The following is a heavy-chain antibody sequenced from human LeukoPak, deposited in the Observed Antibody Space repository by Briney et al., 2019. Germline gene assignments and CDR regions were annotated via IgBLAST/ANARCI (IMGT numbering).Heavy chain of an antibody. CDR3: ARDYKYAFDN. CDR1: GFTFSDYS. Sequence: GGSLRLSCAASGFTFSDYSWTWFRQAPGKGLEWISYIGIDSGNTNYADSVKGRFTISGDKAKNSLYLQMNSLRVEDTAVYYCARDYKYAFDNWGQGTLVTVPS. CDR2: IGIDSGNT. J-gene: IGHJ4*02. V-gene: IGHV3-11*06. D-gene: IGHD5-24*01.